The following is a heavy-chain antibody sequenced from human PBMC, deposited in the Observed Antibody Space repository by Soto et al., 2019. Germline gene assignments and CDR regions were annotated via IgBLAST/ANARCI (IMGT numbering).Heavy chain of an antibody. CDR1: GFTFSSYG. CDR3: AKSLYGYNWNYEGDAFDI. Sequence: PGGSLRLSCAASGFTFSSYGMHWVRQAPGKGLEWVAVISYDGSNKYYADSVKGRFTISRDNSKNTLYLQMNSLRAEDTAVYYCAKSLYGYNWNYEGDAFDIWGQGTMVTVSS. V-gene: IGHV3-30*18. CDR2: ISYDGSNK. J-gene: IGHJ3*02. D-gene: IGHD1-7*01.